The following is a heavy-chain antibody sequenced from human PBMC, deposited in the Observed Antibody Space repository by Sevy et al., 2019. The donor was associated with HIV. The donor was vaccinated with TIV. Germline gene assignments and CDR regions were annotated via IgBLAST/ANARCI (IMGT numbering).Heavy chain of an antibody. CDR1: GGSIDSSPYY. CDR3: ATTPVKMFGIVVPVCYFDS. CDR2: LYYNGKT. Sequence: SETLSLTCTVSGGSIDSSPYYWGWIRQPPGKGLEWIGSLYYNGKTFYTPSLKSRVTISVDTSKNVFSLRVTSVTAADTAIYYCATTPVKMFGIVVPVCYFDSWGQGTLVTVSS. D-gene: IGHD3-3*01. J-gene: IGHJ4*02. V-gene: IGHV4-39*01.